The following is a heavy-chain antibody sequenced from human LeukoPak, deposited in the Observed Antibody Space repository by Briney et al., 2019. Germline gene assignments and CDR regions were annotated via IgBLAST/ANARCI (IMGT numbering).Heavy chain of an antibody. J-gene: IGHJ3*01. CDR1: KYTFEDCP. CDR3: ARGAQDSMFRTFNL. D-gene: IGHD3-10*02. Sequence: GGSERLSCAAWKYTFEDCPVQGVCRAAEEGGMWGAHIKQAARDKHYVDSVKGRFTISRDNAKDSLYLQMNSLRAEDTAVYYCARGAQDSMFRTFNLWGQGTMVTVSS. CDR2: IKQAARDK. V-gene: IGHV3-7*01.